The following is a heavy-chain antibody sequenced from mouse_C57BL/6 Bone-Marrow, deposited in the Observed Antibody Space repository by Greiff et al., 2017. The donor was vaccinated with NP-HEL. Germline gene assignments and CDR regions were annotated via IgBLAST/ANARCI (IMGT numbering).Heavy chain of an antibody. J-gene: IGHJ3*01. CDR3: AREGTYGSSPGWFAY. Sequence: VMLVESGPGLVQPSQSLSITCTVSGFSLTSYGVHWVRQSPGKGLEWLGVIWSGGSTDYNAAFISRLSISKDNSKSQVFFKMNSLQADDTAIYYCAREGTYGSSPGWFAYWGQGTLVTVSA. D-gene: IGHD1-1*01. CDR2: IWSGGST. V-gene: IGHV2-2*01. CDR1: GFSLTSYG.